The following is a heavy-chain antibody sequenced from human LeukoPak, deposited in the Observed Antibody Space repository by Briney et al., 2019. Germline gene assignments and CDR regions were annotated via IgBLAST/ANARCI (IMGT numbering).Heavy chain of an antibody. V-gene: IGHV3-49*04. D-gene: IGHD5-18*01. Sequence: GGSPRLSCTASGFTFGDYAMSWVRQAPGKGLEWVGFIRSKAYGGTTEYAASVKGRFTISRDDSKSIAYLQMNSLKTEDTAVYYCTRGAAMDSWGQGTLVTVSS. CDR2: IRSKAYGGTT. CDR1: GFTFGDYA. CDR3: TRGAAMDS. J-gene: IGHJ4*02.